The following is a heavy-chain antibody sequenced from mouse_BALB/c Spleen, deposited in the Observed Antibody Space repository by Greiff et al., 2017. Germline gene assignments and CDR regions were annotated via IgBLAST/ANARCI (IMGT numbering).Heavy chain of an antibody. Sequence: EVQLVESGGGLVQPGGSRKLSCAASGFTFSSFGMHWVRQAPEKGLEWVAYISSGSSTIYYADTVKGRFTISRDNPKNTLFLQMTSLRSEDTAMYYCARTLIVYAMDYWGQGTSVTVSS. V-gene: IGHV5-17*02. J-gene: IGHJ4*01. CDR2: ISSGSSTI. CDR1: GFTFSSFG. CDR3: ARTLIVYAMDY.